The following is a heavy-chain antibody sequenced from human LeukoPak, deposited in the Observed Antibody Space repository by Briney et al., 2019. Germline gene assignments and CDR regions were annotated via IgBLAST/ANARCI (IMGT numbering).Heavy chain of an antibody. D-gene: IGHD1-7*01. J-gene: IGHJ4*02. CDR3: ASSDWNYAR. V-gene: IGHV4-59*08. CDR1: GGAISGYY. CDR2: IHYSGST. Sequence: PSETLSLTCTVSGGAISGYYWSWFRQPPGKGLEWIGYIHYSGSTNYNPSLGSRDTISLDTSKKQFSLRLSSVTAADTAVYYCASSDWNYARWGQGTLVTVSS.